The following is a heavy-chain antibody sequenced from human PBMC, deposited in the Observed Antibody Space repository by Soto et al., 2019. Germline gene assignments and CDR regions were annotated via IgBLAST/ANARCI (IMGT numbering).Heavy chain of an antibody. CDR1: GFTVGSNY. D-gene: IGHD6-19*01. CDR3: ARSWAVAGSYDY. V-gene: IGHV3-66*01. CDR2: IYSGGST. Sequence: TGGSLRLSCAASGFTVGSNYMNWVRQAPGKGLEWVSVIYSGGSTYYADSVKGRFTISRDNSKNTLYLQMNSLRAEDTAVYYCARSWAVAGSYDYWGQGTLVTVSS. J-gene: IGHJ4*02.